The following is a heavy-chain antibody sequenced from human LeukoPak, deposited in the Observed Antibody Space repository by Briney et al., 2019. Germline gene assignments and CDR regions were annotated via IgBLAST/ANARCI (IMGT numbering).Heavy chain of an antibody. V-gene: IGHV3-7*01. D-gene: IGHD3-22*01. CDR1: GFTFSSDW. J-gene: IGHJ6*03. CDR3: ARAGWYYYDSSSYMDV. CDR2: IKQDGSEK. Sequence: PGGSLRLSCAASGFTFSSDWMSWVRQAPGRGLEWVANIKQDGSEKYYVDSVKGRFTISRDNAKNSLYLQMNSLRAEDTAVYYCARAGWYYYDSSSYMDVWGKGTTVTVSS.